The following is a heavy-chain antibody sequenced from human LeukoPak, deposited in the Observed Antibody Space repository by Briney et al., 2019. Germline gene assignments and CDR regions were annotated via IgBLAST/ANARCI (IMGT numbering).Heavy chain of an antibody. CDR3: ARAGTPYDYGGPRDAFDI. CDR2: ISAYNGNT. Sequence: ASVNDSCKASGYTFTSYGISGVRQAPGQGLEWMGWISAYNGNTNYAQKLQGRVTMTTDTSTSTAYMELRSLRSDDTAVYYCARAGTPYDYGGPRDAFDIWGQGTMVTVSS. CDR1: GYTFTSYG. D-gene: IGHD4-23*01. J-gene: IGHJ3*02. V-gene: IGHV1-18*01.